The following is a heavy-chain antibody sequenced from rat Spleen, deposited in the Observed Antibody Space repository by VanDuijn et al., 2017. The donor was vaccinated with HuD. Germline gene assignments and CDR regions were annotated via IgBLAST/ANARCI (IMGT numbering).Heavy chain of an antibody. CDR2: MWEDGNT. CDR3: ARQLGYVMDA. CDR1: GFSLTSYH. J-gene: IGHJ4*01. V-gene: IGHV2-32*01. Sequence: QVQLKESGPGLVQPSQTLSLTCIVSGFSLTSYHVPWVRQPPGKGLEWMGVMWEDGNTVYNSALKSRLSISRDTSKNQLFLKMNSLQTEDTATYYCARQLGYVMDAWGQGASVTVSS. D-gene: IGHD1-10*01.